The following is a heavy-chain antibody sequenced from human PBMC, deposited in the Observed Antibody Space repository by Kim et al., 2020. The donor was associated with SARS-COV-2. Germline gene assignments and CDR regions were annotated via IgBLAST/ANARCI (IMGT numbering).Heavy chain of an antibody. CDR3: ATDGPAHLRFDP. J-gene: IGHJ5*02. Sequence: GGSLRLSCAASGFTFSSYEMNWVRQAPGKGLEWISYISSRGMTISYADSAKGRFTISRDNAKNSLYLQMNSLRVEDMGVYYCATDGPAHLRFDPWGQGTLVTVSS. CDR1: GFTFSSYE. V-gene: IGHV3-48*03. CDR2: ISSRGMTI.